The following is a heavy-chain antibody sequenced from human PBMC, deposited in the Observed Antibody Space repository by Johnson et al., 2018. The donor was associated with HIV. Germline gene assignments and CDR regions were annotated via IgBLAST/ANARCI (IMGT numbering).Heavy chain of an antibody. J-gene: IGHJ3*02. D-gene: IGHD6-19*01. Sequence: QVQLVESGGGLVQPGGSLRLSCAASGFTFSSYAMHWVRQAPGKGLEWVAVISYDGSNKYYADSVKGRFTISRDNSKNTLYLQMNSLRAEETAVYYCAKDRIAVAGNDAFDIWGQGTMVTVSS. CDR2: ISYDGSNK. CDR3: AKDRIAVAGNDAFDI. V-gene: IGHV3-30*04. CDR1: GFTFSSYA.